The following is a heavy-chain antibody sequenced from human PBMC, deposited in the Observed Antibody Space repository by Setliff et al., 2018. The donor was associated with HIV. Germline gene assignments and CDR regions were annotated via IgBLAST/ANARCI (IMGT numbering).Heavy chain of an antibody. CDR3: ARDRNDLWSGTLSGLHAVDI. Sequence: ASVKVSCKASGYTFTGFYIHWVRQAPGQGLEWMGRINPNSGVTNSAQKFQGRVTMTKDTSISTAYLELSRLRYDDTAVYYCARDRNDLWSGTLSGLHAVDIWGQGTMGTVS. D-gene: IGHD3-3*01. V-gene: IGHV1-2*06. CDR1: GYTFTGFY. CDR2: INPNSGVT. J-gene: IGHJ3*02.